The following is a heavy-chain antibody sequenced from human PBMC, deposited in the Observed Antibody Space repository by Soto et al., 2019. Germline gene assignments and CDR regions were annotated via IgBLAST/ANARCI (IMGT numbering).Heavy chain of an antibody. CDR1: GGTFSSYA. D-gene: IGHD3-10*01. V-gene: IGHV1-69*01. CDR3: AIYYYGSGRPFDP. CDR2: IFPIFGTA. J-gene: IGHJ5*02. Sequence: QVQLVQSGAEVKKPGSSVKVSCKASGGTFSSYAISWVRQAPGQGLEWMGGIFPIFGTANYAQKLQGRVTINEDESTSTACMELSSLRSVDTAVYYCAIYYYGSGRPFDPWGQGTLVTVSS.